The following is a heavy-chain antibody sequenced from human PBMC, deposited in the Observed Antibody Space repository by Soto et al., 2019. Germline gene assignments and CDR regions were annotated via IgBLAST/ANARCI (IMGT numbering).Heavy chain of an antibody. J-gene: IGHJ4*02. CDR2: FLASGGNT. V-gene: IGHV1-46*01. CDR3: ARGGATIFGVIDS. D-gene: IGHD3-3*02. CDR1: GYSFFSYY. Sequence: ASVKVSCKASGYSFFSYYTHWVRQAPGQGLEWMGRFLASGGNTDYAQRFRGRVSMTRDTSSTNTVSLELTSLTSDDTAVYYCARGGATIFGVIDSWGQGTRVTVSS.